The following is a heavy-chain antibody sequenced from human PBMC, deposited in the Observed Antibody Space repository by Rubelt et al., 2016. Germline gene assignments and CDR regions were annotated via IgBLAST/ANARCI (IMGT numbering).Heavy chain of an antibody. CDR1: GFSLSTSGMC. Sequence: QVTLRESGPALVKPTQTLTLTCTFSGFSLSTSGMCVSWVRQPPGKALEWLALIDWDDDKYYSTSLETRLTIAKDTSKTQGVLIMTNMDPVDTATYYVTRHGGEFYDSSAYPWDFAYWGQGTLVTVSS. V-gene: IGHV2-70*20. CDR2: IDWDDDK. J-gene: IGHJ4*02. D-gene: IGHD3-22*01. CDR3: TRHGGEFYDSSAYPWDFAY.